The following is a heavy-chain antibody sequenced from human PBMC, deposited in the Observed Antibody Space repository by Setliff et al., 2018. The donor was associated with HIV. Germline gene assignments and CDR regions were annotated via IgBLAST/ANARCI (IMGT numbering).Heavy chain of an antibody. Sequence: GGSLRLSCAASGFTFNYHAMTWVRQAPGKGLEWVSGISGSGDSTFYAHSVKGRFTISRDNSRDTLYLEMNNLRAEDTALYYGAKDYTPTFWEYNWFDVWGQGTQVTVSS. J-gene: IGHJ5*02. CDR1: GFTFNYHA. V-gene: IGHV3-23*01. CDR3: AKDYTPTFWEYNWFDV. CDR2: ISGSGDST. D-gene: IGHD3-16*01.